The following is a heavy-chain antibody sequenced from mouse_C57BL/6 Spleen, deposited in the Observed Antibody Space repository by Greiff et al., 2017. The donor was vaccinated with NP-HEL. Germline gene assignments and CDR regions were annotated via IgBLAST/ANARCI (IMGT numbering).Heavy chain of an antibody. CDR1: GYTFTSYW. D-gene: IGHD1-1*01. Sequence: QVQLQQSGAELVKPGASVKLSCKASGYTFTSYWMHWVKQRPGRGLEWIGRIDPNSGGTKYNEKFKSKATLTVDKPSSTAYMQLSSLTSENSAVYFCARSYSSFYYFDYWGQGTTLTVSS. CDR3: ARSYSSFYYFDY. V-gene: IGHV1-72*01. CDR2: IDPNSGGT. J-gene: IGHJ2*01.